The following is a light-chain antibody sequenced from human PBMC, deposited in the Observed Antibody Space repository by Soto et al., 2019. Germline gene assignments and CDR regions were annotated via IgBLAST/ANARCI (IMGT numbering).Light chain of an antibody. V-gene: IGLV2-14*01. J-gene: IGLJ3*02. CDR2: DVS. CDR3: SSYSTSGTLVV. Sequence: QSVLTQPASVSGSPGQTIIMSCTGTSSDIGGSNSVSWYQQHPDKAPKLLLFDVSHRPSKIPDRFSGSKSGNTASLTISGLQADDEADYYCSSYSTSGTLVVFGGGTKLTVL. CDR1: SSDIGGSNS.